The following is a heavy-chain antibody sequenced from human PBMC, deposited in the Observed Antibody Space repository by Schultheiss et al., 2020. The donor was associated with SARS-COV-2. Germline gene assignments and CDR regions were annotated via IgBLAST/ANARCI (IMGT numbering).Heavy chain of an antibody. J-gene: IGHJ4*02. V-gene: IGHV1-2*02. Sequence: ASVKVSCKASGDTFTGYYINWVRQAPGQGLEWMGWINPHTGGTNYEKNIEGRVTMTRDTSINTAYMELSSLESDDTAVYYCARGGPAVAPASDKSVDYWGQGHLVTVSS. CDR3: ARGGPAVAPASDKSVDY. D-gene: IGHD2-2*01. CDR2: INPHTGGT. CDR1: GDTFTGYY.